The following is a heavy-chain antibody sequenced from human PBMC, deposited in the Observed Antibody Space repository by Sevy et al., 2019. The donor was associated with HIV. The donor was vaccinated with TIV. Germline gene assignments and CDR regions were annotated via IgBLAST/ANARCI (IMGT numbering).Heavy chain of an antibody. D-gene: IGHD3-22*01. CDR2: ISGSGTRT. CDR1: GFSFDSYG. V-gene: IGHV3-23*01. CDR3: AKGGGGHYDPDEIGYYFYYYNMDV. J-gene: IGHJ6*03. Sequence: GGSLRLSCAVSGFSFDSYGMTWVRQAPGKGLEWVSGISGSGTRTYYADSVKGRFIISRDNSKNTLYLQMNSLRSEDTALKYCAKGGGGHYDPDEIGYYFYYYNMDVWGKGTTVTVSS.